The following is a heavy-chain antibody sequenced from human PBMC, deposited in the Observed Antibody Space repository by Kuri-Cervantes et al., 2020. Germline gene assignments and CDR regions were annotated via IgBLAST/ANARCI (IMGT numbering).Heavy chain of an antibody. CDR1: GGSISSGDYY. J-gene: IGHJ6*02. CDR3: ARKSCSSTSCYFDYYYYYGMDV. Sequence: SETLSLTCTVSGGSISSGDYYWSWIRQPPGKGLEWIGYIYYSGSTYYNPSLKSRVTISVDTSKNQFSLKLSSVTAADTAVYYCARKSCSSTSCYFDYYYYYGMDVWGQGTTVTVSS. D-gene: IGHD2-2*01. V-gene: IGHV4-30-4*01. CDR2: IYYSGST.